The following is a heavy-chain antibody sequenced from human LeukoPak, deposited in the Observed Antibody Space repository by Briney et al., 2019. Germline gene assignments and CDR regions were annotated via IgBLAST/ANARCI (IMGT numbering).Heavy chain of an antibody. J-gene: IGHJ5*02. CDR3: ARGAKLRFLEWSPKNWFDP. Sequence: ASVKVSCKASGYTFTSYGISWVRQAPGQGLEWMGWISAYNGNTNYAQKLQGRVTMTTDTSTSTAYMGLRSLRSDDTAVYYCARGAKLRFLEWSPKNWFDPWGQGALVTVSS. V-gene: IGHV1-18*01. CDR2: ISAYNGNT. CDR1: GYTFTSYG. D-gene: IGHD3-3*01.